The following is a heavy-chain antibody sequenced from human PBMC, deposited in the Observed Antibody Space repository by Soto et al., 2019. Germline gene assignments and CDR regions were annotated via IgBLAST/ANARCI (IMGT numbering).Heavy chain of an antibody. D-gene: IGHD3-22*01. Sequence: QVQLVESGGGVVQPGRSLRLSCAASGFTFSSYAMHWVRQAPGKRLEWVAVISYDGSNKYYADSVKGQFTIDRDNSKNTLDLQMNRLRAEDTAVYYCARDPYYYDSSGYNTGDYWGQGTLVTVSS. V-gene: IGHV3-30-3*01. J-gene: IGHJ4*02. CDR3: ARDPYYYDSSGYNTGDY. CDR2: ISYDGSNK. CDR1: GFTFSSYA.